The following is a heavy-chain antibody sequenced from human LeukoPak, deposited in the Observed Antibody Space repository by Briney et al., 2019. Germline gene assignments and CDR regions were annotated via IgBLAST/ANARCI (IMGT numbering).Heavy chain of an antibody. CDR1: GGSISSNSYY. V-gene: IGHV4-39*01. J-gene: IGHJ5*02. CDR2: IYYSGST. Sequence: PSETLSLTCTVSGGSISSNSYYWGWIRQPPGKGLEWIGSIYYSGSTYYNPSLKSRVTISVDTSKNQFSLKLSSVTAADTAVYYCARHSVGNWFDPWGQGTLVTVSS. CDR3: ARHSVGNWFDP.